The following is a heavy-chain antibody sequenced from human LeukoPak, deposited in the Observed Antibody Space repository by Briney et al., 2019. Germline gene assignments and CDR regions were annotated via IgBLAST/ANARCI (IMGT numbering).Heavy chain of an antibody. Sequence: SETLSLTCAVYGGSFSTYYWTWIRQPPGKGLEWIGEINHSASTNYHPSLKSRVTISVDTSKNQFSLELSSVTAADTAVYYCARGLEYDFWSGNYSDGFDIWGQGTMVTVSS. V-gene: IGHV4-34*01. D-gene: IGHD3-3*01. CDR3: ARGLEYDFWSGNYSDGFDI. CDR1: GGSFSTYY. J-gene: IGHJ3*02. CDR2: INHSAST.